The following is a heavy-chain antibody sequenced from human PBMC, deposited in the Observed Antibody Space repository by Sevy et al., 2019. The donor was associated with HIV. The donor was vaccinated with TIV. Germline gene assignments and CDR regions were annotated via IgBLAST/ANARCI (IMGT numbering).Heavy chain of an antibody. J-gene: IGHJ4*02. Sequence: ASVKVSCKVSGKTLTQLSMHWVRQAPGKGLEWMGSYDPEDDKRIYAQKFQGRVTMTEDTSTDTAYMELRILRSEDTAVYYCATTKDYYESSGSPFDYWGRGTLVTVSS. CDR3: ATTKDYYESSGSPFDY. CDR2: YDPEDDKR. CDR1: GKTLTQLS. V-gene: IGHV1-24*01. D-gene: IGHD3-22*01.